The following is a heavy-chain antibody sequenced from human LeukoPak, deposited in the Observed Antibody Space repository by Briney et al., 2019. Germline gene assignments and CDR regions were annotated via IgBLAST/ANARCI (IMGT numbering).Heavy chain of an antibody. CDR1: GGSFSGYY. CDR3: ARAAVVVPAAKRRPGKYYLDY. D-gene: IGHD2-2*01. J-gene: IGHJ4*02. V-gene: IGHV4-34*01. Sequence: SETLSLTCAVYGGSFSGYYWSWIRQPPGKGLEWIGEINHSGSTNYNPSLKSRVTISVDTSKNQFSLKLSSVTAADTAVYYCARAAVVVPAAKRRPGKYYLDYWGQGTLVTVSS. CDR2: INHSGST.